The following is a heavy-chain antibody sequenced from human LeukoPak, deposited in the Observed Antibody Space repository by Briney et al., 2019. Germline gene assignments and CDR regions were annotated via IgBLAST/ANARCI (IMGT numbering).Heavy chain of an antibody. CDR3: TTHTNAAFDN. CDR1: GFTFSDHY. D-gene: IGHD2-2*01. V-gene: IGHV3-15*01. J-gene: IGHJ4*02. Sequence: GGSLRLSCAASGFTFSDHYMDWVRQAPGRGLEWVGRIKNTADGGTAVYAGPVKGRFTISRDDSKNTLYLQMNSLNIEDTAVYYCTTHTNAAFDNWGQGTLVTVSS. CDR2: IKNTADGGTA.